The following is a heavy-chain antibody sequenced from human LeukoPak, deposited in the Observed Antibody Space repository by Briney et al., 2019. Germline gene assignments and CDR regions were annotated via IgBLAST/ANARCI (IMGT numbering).Heavy chain of an antibody. CDR2: IYTSGST. D-gene: IGHD3-3*01. Sequence: SETLSLTCTVSGGSISSYYWSWIRQPPGKGLEWIGYIYTSGSTNYNPSLKSRVTISVDTSKNQFSLRLSSVTAADTAVYYCARQASGVGRGWVIKPYYYYYMDVWGKGTTVTVSS. J-gene: IGHJ6*03. CDR1: GGSISSYY. V-gene: IGHV4-4*09. CDR3: ARQASGVGRGWVIKPYYYYYMDV.